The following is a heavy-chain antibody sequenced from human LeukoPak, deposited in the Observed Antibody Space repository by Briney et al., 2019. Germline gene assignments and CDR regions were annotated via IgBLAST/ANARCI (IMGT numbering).Heavy chain of an antibody. CDR1: DGSISSYY. CDR2: IYTSGNT. J-gene: IGHJ4*02. V-gene: IGHV4-4*09. Sequence: SETLSLTCTVSDGSISSYYWSWIRQPPGKGLEWIGYIYTSGNTNYNPSLKCRVTISVDTSRNQFSLKLSSVTAADTAVYYCATVATGMIFDYWGQGTLVTVSS. D-gene: IGHD1-1*01. CDR3: ATVATGMIFDY.